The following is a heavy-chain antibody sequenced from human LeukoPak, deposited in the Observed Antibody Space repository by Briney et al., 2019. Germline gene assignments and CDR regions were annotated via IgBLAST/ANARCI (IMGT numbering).Heavy chain of an antibody. V-gene: IGHV4-34*01. D-gene: IGHD2-2*02. CDR1: GGSFSGYY. Sequence: TSETLSLTCAFYGGSFSGYYWSWIRQPPGKGLEWIGEINHSGSTNYNPSLKSRVTMSVDTSKNQFSLKLSSVTAADTAMYYCARDTLSWVDPWGQGTLVTVSS. J-gene: IGHJ5*02. CDR3: ARDTLSWVDP. CDR2: INHSGST.